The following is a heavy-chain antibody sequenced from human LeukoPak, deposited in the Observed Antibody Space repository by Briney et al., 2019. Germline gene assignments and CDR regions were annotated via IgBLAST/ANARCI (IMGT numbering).Heavy chain of an antibody. D-gene: IGHD1/OR15-1a*01. CDR2: IKEDGSEK. CDR1: GFTFSSYE. CDR3: ARDRYNWNNPLDY. V-gene: IGHV3-7*01. J-gene: IGHJ4*02. Sequence: GGSLRLSCAASGFTFSSYEMNWVRQAPGKGLEWVANIKEDGSEKYYVDSVKGRFTISRDNAKNSLYLQMNSLRVEDTAVYYCARDRYNWNNPLDYWGQGNLVTVSS.